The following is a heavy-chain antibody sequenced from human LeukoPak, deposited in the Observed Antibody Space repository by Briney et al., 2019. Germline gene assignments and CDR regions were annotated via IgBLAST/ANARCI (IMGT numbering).Heavy chain of an antibody. CDR2: IYHSGST. CDR3: ARGPIVVVTDNWFDP. CDR1: GGSISSSNW. D-gene: IGHD2-21*02. J-gene: IGHJ5*02. Sequence: SGTLSLTCAVSGGSISSSNWWSWVRQPPGKGLEWIGEIYHSGSTNYNPSLKSRVTISVDKSKNQFSLKLSSVTAADTAVYYCARGPIVVVTDNWFDPWGQGTLVTVSS. V-gene: IGHV4-4*02.